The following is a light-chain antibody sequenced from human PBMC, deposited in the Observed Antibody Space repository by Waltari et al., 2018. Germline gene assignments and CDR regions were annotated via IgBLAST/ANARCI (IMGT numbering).Light chain of an antibody. CDR2: DAS. CDR3: QQYGSSPWT. Sequence: EIVLTQSPATLSLSPGERGTLSCRASQSVSSSYLAWYQQKPGLAPRLLIHDASSRATGIPDRFSGSGSGTDFTLTISRLEPEDFAVYYCQQYGSSPWTFGQGTKVEIK. V-gene: IGKV3D-20*01. CDR1: QSVSSSY. J-gene: IGKJ1*01.